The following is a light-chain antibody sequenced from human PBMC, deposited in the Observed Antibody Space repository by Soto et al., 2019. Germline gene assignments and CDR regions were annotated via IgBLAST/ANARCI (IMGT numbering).Light chain of an antibody. CDR2: GAS. V-gene: IGKV3-15*01. CDR3: QQYNNWPIT. CDR1: QSFSSN. Sequence: EIVLTQSPGTLSLSPGERATLSCRASQSFSSNLAWYQQKPGQAPRLLIYGASTRATGIPARFSGSGSGTEFTPTISSLQSEDLAVYYCQQYNNWPITFGQGTRLEIK. J-gene: IGKJ5*01.